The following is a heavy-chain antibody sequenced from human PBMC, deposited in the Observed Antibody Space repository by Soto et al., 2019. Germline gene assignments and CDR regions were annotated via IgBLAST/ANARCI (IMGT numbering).Heavy chain of an antibody. Sequence: ASVKVSCKASGYTFTTYGISWVRQAPGQGLEWMGWISGYNGDTNYAQKFQGRVTMTIDRSTSTAYLEVRSLTSDDTAVYYCAKNGHPPYYYYGMDVWGQGTTVTVS. D-gene: IGHD2-8*01. CDR1: GYTFTTYG. CDR2: ISGYNGDT. V-gene: IGHV1-18*01. CDR3: AKNGHPPYYYYGMDV. J-gene: IGHJ6*02.